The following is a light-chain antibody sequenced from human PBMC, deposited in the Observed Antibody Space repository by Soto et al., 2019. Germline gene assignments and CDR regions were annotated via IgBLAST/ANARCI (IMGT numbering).Light chain of an antibody. CDR1: VESYNL. Sequence: VESYNLVSWYQQHPGKAPTLMIYEVSKRPSGVSNRFSGSKSGNTASLTISGLQAGDGAEYDGCSYLRRITSWIFGAGSKVTVL. J-gene: IGLJ1*01. V-gene: IGLV2-23*02. CDR2: EVS. CDR3: CSYLRRITSWI.